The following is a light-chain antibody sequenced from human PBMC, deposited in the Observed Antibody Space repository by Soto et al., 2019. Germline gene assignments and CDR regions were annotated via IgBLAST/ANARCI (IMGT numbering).Light chain of an antibody. Sequence: DIQMTQSPSTLSASVGDRVTITCRASQSINNWLAWYQQKPGKAPKLLIYKASTLESGVPSRFSGSGSGTEFTLTISSLQPDDFATYYCQQYNTYTTFGQGTLLEIK. J-gene: IGKJ5*01. V-gene: IGKV1-5*03. CDR1: QSINNW. CDR3: QQYNTYTT. CDR2: KAS.